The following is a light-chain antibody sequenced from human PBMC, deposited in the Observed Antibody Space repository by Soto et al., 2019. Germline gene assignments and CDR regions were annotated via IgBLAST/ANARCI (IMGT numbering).Light chain of an antibody. V-gene: IGLV2-8*01. CDR1: SSEVGGYNY. Sequence: QSVLTQPPSASGSPGQSVTISCTGTSSEVGGYNYVSWYQQHPGKAPKLMIYEVSKRPSGVSDRFSGSKSGNTASLTVSGLQAEDEADYYCSSYAGSNNLVFGTGTKVTVL. CDR3: SSYAGSNNLV. CDR2: EVS. J-gene: IGLJ1*01.